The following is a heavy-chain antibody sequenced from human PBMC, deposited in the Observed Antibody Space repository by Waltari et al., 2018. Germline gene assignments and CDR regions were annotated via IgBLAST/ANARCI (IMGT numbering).Heavy chain of an antibody. Sequence: QVQLVQSGAEVKKPGASVKVSCKASGYTFTSYYMHWVRQAPGQGLEWMGIINPSGGSTSYAQKFQGRVTMTRDTSTSTVYMELSSLRSEDTAVYYCARDGSDGDERMNFDYWGQGTLVTVSS. CDR3: ARDGSDGDERMNFDY. CDR1: GYTFTSYY. CDR2: INPSGGST. D-gene: IGHD4-17*01. V-gene: IGHV1-46*01. J-gene: IGHJ4*02.